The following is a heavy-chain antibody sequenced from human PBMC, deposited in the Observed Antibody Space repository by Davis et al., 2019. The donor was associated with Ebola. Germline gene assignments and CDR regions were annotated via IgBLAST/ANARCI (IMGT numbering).Heavy chain of an antibody. V-gene: IGHV3-21*01. CDR1: GFTFSSNS. CDR3: ARDPDTAMASDAFDI. D-gene: IGHD5-18*01. J-gene: IGHJ3*02. Sequence: GGSLRLSCAASGFTFSSNSMNWVRQAPGKGLEWVSTYGTSADTYYADSLKGRFTISRDNAKNSLYLQMNSLRDEDTAVYYCARDPDTAMASDAFDIWGQGTMVAVSS. CDR2: YGTSADT.